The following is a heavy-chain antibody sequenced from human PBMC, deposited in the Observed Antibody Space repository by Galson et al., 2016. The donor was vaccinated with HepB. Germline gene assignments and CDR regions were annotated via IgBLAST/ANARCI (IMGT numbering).Heavy chain of an antibody. CDR3: AVAYSNYWPLGY. Sequence: SLRLSCAASNFMFSDYPMSWIRQAPGKGLEWVAVISYDGSTKYYADSVKGRFTISRDNSKNTLSVQMNSLRAEDTAVYYCAVAYSNYWPLGYWGQGTLVTVSS. V-gene: IGHV3-30-3*01. CDR2: ISYDGSTK. CDR1: NFMFSDYP. J-gene: IGHJ4*02. D-gene: IGHD2-21*01.